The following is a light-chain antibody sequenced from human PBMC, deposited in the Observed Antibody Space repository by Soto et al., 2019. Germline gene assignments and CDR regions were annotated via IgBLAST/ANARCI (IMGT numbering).Light chain of an antibody. CDR2: EGT. V-gene: IGLV2-23*03. CDR3: CSYAGTATV. J-gene: IGLJ1*01. CDR1: NSDVESYNL. Sequence: SVLTQPASVSGSPGQSITISCTGTNSDVESYNLVSWFRQHPGEAPKLIVYEGTKRPSGVSNRFSGSKSGNPASLTISGLQAEDEANYYCCSYAGTATVFGTGTKVTV.